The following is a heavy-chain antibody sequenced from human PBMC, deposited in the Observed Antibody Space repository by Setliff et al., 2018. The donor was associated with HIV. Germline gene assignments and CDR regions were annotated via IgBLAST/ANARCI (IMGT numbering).Heavy chain of an antibody. V-gene: IGHV4-39*07. Sequence: SETLSLTCTLSGGSVSSTTYYWGWLRQPPGKGLEWIGSVYYTGSTYYSPSLNSRVTISVDTSKNQFSLKLSSVTAADTAVYYCARGGYIAARLYYFDYWGQGILVTVSS. CDR1: GGSVSSTTYY. D-gene: IGHD6-6*01. CDR2: VYYTGST. CDR3: ARGGYIAARLYYFDY. J-gene: IGHJ4*02.